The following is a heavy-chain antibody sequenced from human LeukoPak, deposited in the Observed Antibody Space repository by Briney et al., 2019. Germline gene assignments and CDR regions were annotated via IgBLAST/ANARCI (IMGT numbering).Heavy chain of an antibody. D-gene: IGHD2-2*01. V-gene: IGHV6-1*01. J-gene: IGHJ4*02. CDR2: TYYRSKWYN. CDR1: GDSLSSAA. CDR3: ARGGIRYCTSRSCYFDY. Sequence: SQTLSLACAISGDSLSSAAWNWIRQSPSRGLEWLGRTYYRSKWYNDYAVSVKSRITINPDTSKNQFSLQLNSVTPEDTAVYYCARGGIRYCTSRSCYFDYWGQGTLVTVSS.